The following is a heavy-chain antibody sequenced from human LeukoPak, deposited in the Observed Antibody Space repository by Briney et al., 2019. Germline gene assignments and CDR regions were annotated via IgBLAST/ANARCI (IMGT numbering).Heavy chain of an antibody. CDR2: A. CDR3: ARGPHGMDV. J-gene: IGHJ6*02. Sequence: ANYAQKFQGRVTITADESTSTAYMELSSLRSEDTAVYYCARGPHGMDVWGQGTTVTVSS. V-gene: IGHV1-69*01.